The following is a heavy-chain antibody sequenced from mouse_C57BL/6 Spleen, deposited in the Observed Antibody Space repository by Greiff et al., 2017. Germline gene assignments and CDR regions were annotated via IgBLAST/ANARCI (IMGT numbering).Heavy chain of an antibody. CDR1: GYTFTSYW. CDR3: ARGAHYYGSSYGY. V-gene: IGHV1-55*01. Sequence: QVQLQQPGAELVKPGASVKMSCKASGYTFTSYWITWVKQRPGQGPEWIGDIYPGSGSTNYNEKFKSKATLTVDTSSSTAYMQLSSLTSEDSAVYYCARGAHYYGSSYGYWGQGTTLTVSS. D-gene: IGHD1-1*01. CDR2: IYPGSGST. J-gene: IGHJ2*01.